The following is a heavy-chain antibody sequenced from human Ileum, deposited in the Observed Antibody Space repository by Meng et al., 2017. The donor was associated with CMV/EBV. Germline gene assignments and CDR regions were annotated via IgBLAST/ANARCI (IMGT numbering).Heavy chain of an antibody. D-gene: IGHD6-19*01. J-gene: IGHJ5*02. CDR1: GGSMTSGGYY. Sequence: VVGGSMTSGGYYWSWLRQHPGKGLEWIGYIYHSGSTYYTPSLQSRATISIDTSKNQFSLKLSSVTAADTAVYYCARLAAGISWFDPWGQGSLVTVSS. V-gene: IGHV4-31*02. CDR2: IYHSGST. CDR3: ARLAAGISWFDP.